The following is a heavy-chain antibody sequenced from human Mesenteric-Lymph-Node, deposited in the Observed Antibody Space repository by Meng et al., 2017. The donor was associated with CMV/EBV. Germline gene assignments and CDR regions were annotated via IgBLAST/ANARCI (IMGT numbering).Heavy chain of an antibody. CDR1: GGSISNYY. Sequence: SETLSLTCTVTGGSISNYYWSWIRQPPGKGLEWIGYIYYSGGTNYNPSLKSRVTISLDTSKNQCSLKLSSVTAADTAVYYCARGRTAAAYWGQGTLVTVSS. CDR3: ARGRTAAAY. J-gene: IGHJ4*02. V-gene: IGHV4-59*01. D-gene: IGHD6-13*01. CDR2: IYYSGGT.